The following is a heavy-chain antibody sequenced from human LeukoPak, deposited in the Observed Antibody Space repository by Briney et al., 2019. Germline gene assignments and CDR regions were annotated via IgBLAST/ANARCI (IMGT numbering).Heavy chain of an antibody. CDR1: GFTFDDYA. J-gene: IGHJ6*03. CDR3: AKDLTNLGSGYYYYYYMDV. CDR2: ISWNSGSI. V-gene: IGHV3-9*01. Sequence: GGSLILSCAASGFTFDDYAMHWVRQAPGKGLEWVSGISWNSGSIGYADSVKGRFTISRDNAKNSLYLQMNSLRAEDTALYYCAKDLTNLGSGYYYYYYMDVWGKGTTVTVSS. D-gene: IGHD7-27*01.